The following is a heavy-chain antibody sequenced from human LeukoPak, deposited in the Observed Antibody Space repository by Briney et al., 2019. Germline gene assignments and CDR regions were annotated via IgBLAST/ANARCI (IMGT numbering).Heavy chain of an antibody. CDR1: GFTFSDHN. V-gene: IGHV3-72*01. CDR3: ARDAGWRLDP. J-gene: IGHJ5*02. Sequence: PGGSLRLSCAASGFTFSDHNMDWVRQAPGKGLEWVGRIRNKANSYIIEDAASVRGRSTISRDDSKNSLFLQMNSLRAEDTAVYYCARDAGWRLDPWGQGTLVTVSS. CDR2: IRNKANSYII. D-gene: IGHD3-3*01.